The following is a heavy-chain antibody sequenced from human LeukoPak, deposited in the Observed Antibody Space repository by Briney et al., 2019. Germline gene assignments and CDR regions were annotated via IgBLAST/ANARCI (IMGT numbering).Heavy chain of an antibody. CDR2: ISWNSGSI. V-gene: IGHV3-9*01. J-gene: IGHJ4*02. CDR1: GFTFDDYA. D-gene: IGHD6-13*01. Sequence: GRSLRLSCAASGFTFDDYAMHWVRQAPGKGLEWVSGISWNSGSIGYADSVKGRFTISRDNAKNSLYLQMNSLRAEDTALYYCAKALTRSSSWYPDYWGQGTLVTVSS. CDR3: AKALTRSSSWYPDY.